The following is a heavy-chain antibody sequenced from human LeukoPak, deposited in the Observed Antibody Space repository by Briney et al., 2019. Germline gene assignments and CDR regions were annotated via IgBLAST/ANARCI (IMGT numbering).Heavy chain of an antibody. Sequence: PGGSLRLSCAASGFTFSNYWMHWVRQAPGKGLVWVSRINSDGSSTTYADSVKGRFTISRDNAKNTLYLQMNSLRAEDTAVYYCGRGGAMVINYWGQGTLVTVSS. D-gene: IGHD5-18*01. CDR3: GRGGAMVINY. CDR1: GFTFSNYW. J-gene: IGHJ4*02. V-gene: IGHV3-74*01. CDR2: INSDGSST.